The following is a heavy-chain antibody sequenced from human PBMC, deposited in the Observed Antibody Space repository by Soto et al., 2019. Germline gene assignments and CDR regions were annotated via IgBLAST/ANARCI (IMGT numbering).Heavy chain of an antibody. CDR2: IWYDGSNK. Sequence: GGSLRLSCAASGFTFSSYGMHWVRQAPGKGLEWVAVIWYDGSNKYYADSVKGRFTISRDNSKNTLYLQMNSLRAEDTAVYYCATQTPGIFGQYYFDYWGQGTLVTVSS. CDR1: GFTFSSYG. CDR3: ATQTPGIFGQYYFDY. V-gene: IGHV3-33*01. D-gene: IGHD3-3*01. J-gene: IGHJ4*02.